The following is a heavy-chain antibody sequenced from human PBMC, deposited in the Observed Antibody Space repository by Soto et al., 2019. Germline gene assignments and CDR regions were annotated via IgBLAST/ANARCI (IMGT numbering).Heavy chain of an antibody. D-gene: IGHD4-4*01. V-gene: IGHV4-59*01. CDR1: GGSISSYY. J-gene: IGHJ6*02. CDR2: FYYSGGT. Sequence: PSETLSLTCTVSGGSISSYYWSWIRQPPGKGLEWIGYFYYSGGTNYNPSLKSRVTISVDTSKNQFSLKLTSVTAADTAVYYCARIKHDYTRSYYYYGMDVWGQGTTVTVSS. CDR3: ARIKHDYTRSYYYYGMDV.